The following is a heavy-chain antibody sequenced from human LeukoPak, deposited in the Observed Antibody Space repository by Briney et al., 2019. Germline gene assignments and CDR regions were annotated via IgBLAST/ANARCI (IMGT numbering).Heavy chain of an antibody. Sequence: ASVKVSCKASGHTFTSSDIIWVRQATGHSLEWMGWMNPNSGNTGYAQKFQGRVTLTRDTSISTAYMELTSLRSEDTAVYYCARTLSRLNHYGDSAADSWGQGTLVTVSS. CDR1: GHTFTSSD. CDR3: ARTLSRLNHYGDSAADS. J-gene: IGHJ4*02. D-gene: IGHD4-17*01. CDR2: MNPNSGNT. V-gene: IGHV1-8*01.